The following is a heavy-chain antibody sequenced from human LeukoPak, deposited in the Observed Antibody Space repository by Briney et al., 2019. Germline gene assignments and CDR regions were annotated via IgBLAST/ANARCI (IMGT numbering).Heavy chain of an antibody. CDR2: IYYSGST. V-gene: IGHV4-59*01. CDR3: ARTKSYYYGSGSYEQGMDV. D-gene: IGHD3-10*01. J-gene: IGHJ6*02. CDR1: GGSISSYY. Sequence: SETLSLTCTVSGGSISSYYWSWIRQPPGKGLEWMGYIYYSGSTNYNPSLKSRVTISVDKSKNQFSLKLSSVTAAHTAKYYCARTKSYYYGSGSYEQGMDVWGQGTTVTVSS.